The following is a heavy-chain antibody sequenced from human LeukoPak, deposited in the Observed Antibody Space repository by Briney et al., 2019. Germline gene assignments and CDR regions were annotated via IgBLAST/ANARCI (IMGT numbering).Heavy chain of an antibody. Sequence: ASMKVSCKASGYTFTSFGISWVRQAPGQGLEWLGWISTYNGNTNYAQKFQGRVTMTTDTSTSTAYMDLRSLRSDDTAVYYCARDSLSTGSYYNVPKNWFDPWGQGTLVTVSS. D-gene: IGHD3-10*01. V-gene: IGHV1-18*01. CDR1: GYTFTSFG. J-gene: IGHJ5*02. CDR3: ARDSLSTGSYYNVPKNWFDP. CDR2: ISTYNGNT.